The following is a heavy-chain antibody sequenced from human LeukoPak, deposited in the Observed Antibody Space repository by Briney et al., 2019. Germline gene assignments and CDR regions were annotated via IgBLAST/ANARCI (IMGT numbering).Heavy chain of an antibody. V-gene: IGHV3-53*01. D-gene: IGHD1-14*01. CDR1: GFTVSSNY. Sequence: GGSLRLSCAASGFTVSSNYMSWVRQAPGKGLEWVSEIYSDGSTYNAASVKGRFSISRDNSKNTVYLQMNSLRAEDTAVYYCARSGITPLNYWGQGTLVTVSS. CDR2: IYSDGST. J-gene: IGHJ4*02. CDR3: ARSGITPLNY.